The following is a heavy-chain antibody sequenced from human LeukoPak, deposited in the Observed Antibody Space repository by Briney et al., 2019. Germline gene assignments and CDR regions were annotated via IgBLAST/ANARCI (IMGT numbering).Heavy chain of an antibody. Sequence: GGSLRLSCAASGFTFSSYAMSWVRQAPGKGLEWVAVISYDGKIKVYADSVKGRFTISRDIAKNMLYLEMNSLRTEDTAVYYCARDPQRGAPDYFDSWGQGTLVTVSS. D-gene: IGHD6-25*01. V-gene: IGHV3-30*04. CDR2: ISYDGKIK. CDR3: ARDPQRGAPDYFDS. J-gene: IGHJ4*02. CDR1: GFTFSSYA.